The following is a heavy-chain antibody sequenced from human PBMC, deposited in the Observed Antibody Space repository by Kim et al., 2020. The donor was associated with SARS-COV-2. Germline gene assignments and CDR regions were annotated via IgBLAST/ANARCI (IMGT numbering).Heavy chain of an antibody. Sequence: SETLSLTCTVSGGSISSSSYYWGWIRQPPGKGLEWIGSIYYSGSTYYNPSLKSRVTISVDTSKNQFSLKLSSVTAVDTAVYYCARHLVIAAAGKVSTLGWFDPWGQGTLVTVST. CDR1: GGSISSSSYY. CDR2: IYYSGST. CDR3: ARHLVIAAAGKVSTLGWFDP. V-gene: IGHV4-39*01. D-gene: IGHD6-13*01. J-gene: IGHJ5*02.